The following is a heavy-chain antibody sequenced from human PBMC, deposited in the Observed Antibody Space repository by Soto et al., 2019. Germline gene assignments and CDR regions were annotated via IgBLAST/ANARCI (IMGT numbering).Heavy chain of an antibody. Sequence: QMQLVESGGGVVQPGGSLRLSCAASGFRFRNYGMHWIRQAPGKGLEWVSLILNDGSGEYYRDSVKGRFTISRDNSRDTLYLQMHSLRADDTARYYCVRDFDYVPNALDMWGPGTMVSVSS. CDR1: GFRFRNYG. J-gene: IGHJ3*02. D-gene: IGHD3-10*02. CDR3: VRDFDYVPNALDM. CDR2: ILNDGSGE. V-gene: IGHV3-30*19.